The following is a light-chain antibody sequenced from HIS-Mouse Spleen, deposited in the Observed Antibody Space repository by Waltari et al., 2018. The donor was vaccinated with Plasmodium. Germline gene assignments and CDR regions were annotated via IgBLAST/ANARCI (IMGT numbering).Light chain of an antibody. CDR2: GAS. J-gene: IGKJ3*01. Sequence: EIVMTQSPATLSVSPGERATLSCRASQSVSSNLAWYPQKPGPAPRLLIYGASTRATGIPARFSGSGSGTEFTFTISSLQSEDFAVYYCQQYNNWSFTFGPGTKVDIK. CDR3: QQYNNWSFT. CDR1: QSVSSN. V-gene: IGKV3-15*01.